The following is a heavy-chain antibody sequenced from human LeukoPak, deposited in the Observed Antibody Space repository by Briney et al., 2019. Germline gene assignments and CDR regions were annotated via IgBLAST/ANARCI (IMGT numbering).Heavy chain of an antibody. D-gene: IGHD3-22*01. Sequence: GGSLRLSCAASGFTFSSYGMHWVRQAPGKGLEWVAVIWYDGSNKYYADSVKGRFTISRDNSKNTLYLQMNSLRAEDTAVYYCARDYYDSSGYSYYYYGMDVWGQGTTVTVPS. V-gene: IGHV3-33*01. CDR3: ARDYYDSSGYSYYYYGMDV. J-gene: IGHJ6*02. CDR1: GFTFSSYG. CDR2: IWYDGSNK.